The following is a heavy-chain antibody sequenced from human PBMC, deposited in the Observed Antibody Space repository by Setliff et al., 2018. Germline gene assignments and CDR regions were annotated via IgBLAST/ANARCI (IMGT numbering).Heavy chain of an antibody. CDR3: ARAPAYVGNLMVVVTTEGYYFDS. J-gene: IGHJ4*02. D-gene: IGHD3-22*01. CDR2: MNPNSGNT. Sequence: GASVKVSCKASGYTFTSYDINWVRQATGQGLEWMGWMNPNSGNTGYAQKFHGRVTMTRNTSISTAYMEPNSLRSEDTAVYFCARAPAYVGNLMVVVTTEGYYFDSWGQGTLVTVPQ. V-gene: IGHV1-8*01. CDR1: GYTFTSYD.